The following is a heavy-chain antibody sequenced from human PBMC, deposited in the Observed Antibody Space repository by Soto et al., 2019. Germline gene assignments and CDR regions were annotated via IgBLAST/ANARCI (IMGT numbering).Heavy chain of an antibody. CDR3: AREYSSSVVDY. Sequence: QVQLVESGGGVVQPGRSLRLSCAASGFTFSSYAMHWVRQAPGKGLEWVAVISYDGSNKYYADSVKGRFTISRDNSKNTLYLQMNSRRAEDTAVYYCAREYSSSVVDYWGQGTLVTVSS. V-gene: IGHV3-30-3*01. J-gene: IGHJ4*02. D-gene: IGHD6-6*01. CDR2: ISYDGSNK. CDR1: GFTFSSYA.